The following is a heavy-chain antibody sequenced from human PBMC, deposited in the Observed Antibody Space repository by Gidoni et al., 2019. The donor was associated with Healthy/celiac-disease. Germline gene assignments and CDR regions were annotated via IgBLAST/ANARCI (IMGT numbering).Heavy chain of an antibody. CDR3: ARSRVGAIRLPHPFDY. J-gene: IGHJ4*02. V-gene: IGHV1-46*01. CDR2: INPSGGST. Sequence: QVQLVQSGAEVKKPGASVKVSCKASGYTFTSYYMHWVRQAPGQGLGWMGIINPSGGSTSYAQKFQGRVTMTRDTSTSTVYMELSSLRSEDTAVYYCARSRVGAIRLPHPFDYWGQGTLVTVSS. CDR1: GYTFTSYY. D-gene: IGHD1-26*01.